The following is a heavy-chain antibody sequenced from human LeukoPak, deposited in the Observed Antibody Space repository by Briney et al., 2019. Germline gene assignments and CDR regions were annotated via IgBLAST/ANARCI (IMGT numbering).Heavy chain of an antibody. V-gene: IGHV3-23*01. D-gene: IGHD7-27*01. J-gene: IGHJ4*02. CDR2: IYSDGTS. Sequence: GGSLRLSCAASGFTFSSYAMSWIRQAPGKGLEWVSVIYSDGTSYYADSVKARFSISRDNSKNSLYLQMNSLRVEDTAMYYCTKTGGPWDWGQGTLVTVSS. CDR3: TKTGGPWD. CDR1: GFTFSSYA.